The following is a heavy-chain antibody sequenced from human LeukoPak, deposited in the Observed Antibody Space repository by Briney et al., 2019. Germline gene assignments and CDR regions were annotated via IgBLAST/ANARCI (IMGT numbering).Heavy chain of an antibody. CDR3: ARDSVGYSGYDY. Sequence: GGSLRLSCAASGFTFSSYSMNWVSQAPGKGLEWVSSISSSSSYIYYADSLKGRFTISRDNAKNSLYLQMNSLRAEDTAVYYCARDSVGYSGYDYWGQGTLVTVPS. CDR1: GFTFSSYS. D-gene: IGHD5-12*01. V-gene: IGHV3-21*01. J-gene: IGHJ4*02. CDR2: ISSSSSYI.